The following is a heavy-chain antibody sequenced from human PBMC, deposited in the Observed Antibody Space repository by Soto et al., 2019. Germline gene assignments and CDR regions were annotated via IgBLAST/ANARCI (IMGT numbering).Heavy chain of an antibody. V-gene: IGHV1-69*13. Sequence: SVKVSCKASGGTFSSYAISWVRQAPGQGLEWMGGIIPIFGTANYAQKLQGRVTITADESTSTAYMELSSLRSEDTAVYYCASLVAPPYYDSSGYYQNFDYWGQGTLVTSPQ. CDR1: GGTFSSYA. D-gene: IGHD3-22*01. CDR3: ASLVAPPYYDSSGYYQNFDY. J-gene: IGHJ4*02. CDR2: IIPIFGTA.